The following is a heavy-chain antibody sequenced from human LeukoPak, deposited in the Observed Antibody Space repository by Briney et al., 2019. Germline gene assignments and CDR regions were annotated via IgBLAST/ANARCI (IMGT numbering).Heavy chain of an antibody. CDR3: AKYSSGWYWKAFDI. D-gene: IGHD6-19*01. V-gene: IGHV3-53*01. CDR2: IYSGGST. CDR1: GFTVSSNY. J-gene: IGHJ3*02. Sequence: GGSLRLSCAASGFTVSSNYMNWVRQAPGKGLEWVSVIYSGGSTYYADSVKGRFTISRDSSKNTLYLQMNSLRAEDTAVYYCAKYSSGWYWKAFDIWGQGTMVTVSS.